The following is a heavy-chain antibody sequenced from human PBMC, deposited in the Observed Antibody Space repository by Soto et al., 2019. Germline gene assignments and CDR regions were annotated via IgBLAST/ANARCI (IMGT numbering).Heavy chain of an antibody. V-gene: IGHV3-49*04. Sequence: SLRLSCTASGFTFGDYAMSWVRQAPGKGLEWVGFIRSKAYGGTTEYAASVKGRFTISRDDSKSIAYLQMNSLKTEDTAVYYCTRDTYYYDSSGYPAGFYWGQGTLVTVSS. D-gene: IGHD3-22*01. CDR2: IRSKAYGGTT. CDR1: GFTFGDYA. J-gene: IGHJ4*02. CDR3: TRDTYYYDSSGYPAGFY.